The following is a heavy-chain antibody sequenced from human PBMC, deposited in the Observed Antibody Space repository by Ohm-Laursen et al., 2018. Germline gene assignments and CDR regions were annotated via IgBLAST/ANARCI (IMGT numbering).Heavy chain of an antibody. D-gene: IGHD3-10*02. CDR3: ARDRAMIGT. J-gene: IGHJ4*02. V-gene: IGHV3-7*01. Sequence: SLRLSCSASGFTFSNFWMTWVRQAPGKALEWVANIKQDGSETHYVDSAKGRFTISRENAKNSLYLQMNSLRAEDTAVYYCARDRAMIGTWGQGTLVTVSS. CDR1: GFTFSNFW. CDR2: IKQDGSET.